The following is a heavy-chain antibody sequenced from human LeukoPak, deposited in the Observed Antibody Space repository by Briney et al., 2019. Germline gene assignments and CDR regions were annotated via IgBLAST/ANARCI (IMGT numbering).Heavy chain of an antibody. J-gene: IGHJ1*01. CDR1: GGSISSGDYY. D-gene: IGHD6-6*01. CDR3: ARGGAARLHFQN. Sequence: SSQTLSLTCTVSGGSISSGDYYWNWIRQPPGKGLEWIGYIYHSGSTNYNPSLQSRVTISVDTSKNQFSLNLNSVTAADTAVYYCARGGAARLHFQNWGQGTLVTVSS. V-gene: IGHV4-61*08. CDR2: IYHSGST.